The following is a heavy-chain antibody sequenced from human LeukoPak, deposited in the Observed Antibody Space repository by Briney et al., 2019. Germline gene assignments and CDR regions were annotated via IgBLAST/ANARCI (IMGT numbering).Heavy chain of an antibody. D-gene: IGHD1-20*01. CDR2: IYYSGST. Sequence: SETLSLTCTVSGGSISSGDYYWSWIRQPPGKGLEWIGYIYYSGSTYYNPSLKSRVTISVDTSKNQFSLKLSSVTAADTAVYYCAKRPQYNWNPLSAFDIWGQGTMVTVSS. CDR3: AKRPQYNWNPLSAFDI. J-gene: IGHJ3*02. V-gene: IGHV4-30-4*01. CDR1: GGSISSGDYY.